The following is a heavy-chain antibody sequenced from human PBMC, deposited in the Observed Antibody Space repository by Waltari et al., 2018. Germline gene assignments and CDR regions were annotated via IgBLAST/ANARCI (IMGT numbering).Heavy chain of an antibody. CDR3: ARGDVVGVTQYYYYYGMDG. CDR2: IIPIFGTA. CDR1: GGTFSSYA. Sequence: QVQLVQSGAEVKKPGSSVKVSCKASGGTFSSYAISWVRQAPGQGLEWRGRIIPIFGTANYAQKFQGRVTITADKSTSTAYMELSSLRSEDTAGYYCARGDVVGVTQYYYYYGMDGWGQGTLVTVSS. V-gene: IGHV1-69*08. D-gene: IGHD3-22*01. J-gene: IGHJ6*02.